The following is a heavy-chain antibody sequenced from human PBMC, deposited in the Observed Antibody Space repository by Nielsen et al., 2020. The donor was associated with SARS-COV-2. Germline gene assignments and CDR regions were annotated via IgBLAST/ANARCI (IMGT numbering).Heavy chain of an antibody. CDR2: ISWNSGSI. J-gene: IGHJ4*02. V-gene: IGHV3-9*01. Sequence: SLKISCAASGFTFDDYAMHWVRQAPGKGLEWVSGISWNSGSIGYADSVKGRFTISRDNAKNSLYLQMNSLRAEDTALYYCAKGGDGYNPSDYWSQGTLVTVSS. CDR3: AKGGDGYNPSDY. D-gene: IGHD5-24*01. CDR1: GFTFDDYA.